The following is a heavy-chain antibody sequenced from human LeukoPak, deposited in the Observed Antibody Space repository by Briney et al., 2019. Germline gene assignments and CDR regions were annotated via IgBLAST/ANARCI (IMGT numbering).Heavy chain of an antibody. D-gene: IGHD1-1*01. Sequence: ASVKVSCKASGYTFINYDIMWVRQATGQGLEWMGWMNSNTGNTGYAQRFQGRVTMTRDTSMSTAYMDLSSLGSEDTAKYYCTRGRGGTIDRGYMDYWGQGTLVTVSS. CDR1: GYTFINYD. CDR3: TRGRGGTIDRGYMDY. V-gene: IGHV1-8*01. J-gene: IGHJ4*02. CDR2: MNSNTGNT.